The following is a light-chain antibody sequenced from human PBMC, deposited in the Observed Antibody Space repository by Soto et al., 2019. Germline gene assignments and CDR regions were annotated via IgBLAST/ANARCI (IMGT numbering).Light chain of an antibody. CDR2: KAS. J-gene: IGKJ2*01. V-gene: IGKV1-5*03. CDR3: QQYNCYPYT. Sequence: DIQMTQSPSTLPASVGDRVTITCRASQSISSWLAWYQQKPGKAPKLVIYKASSLESGVPSRFSGSGSGTEFTLTISSLQPDDFATYYCQQYNCYPYTFGQGTKLEIK. CDR1: QSISSW.